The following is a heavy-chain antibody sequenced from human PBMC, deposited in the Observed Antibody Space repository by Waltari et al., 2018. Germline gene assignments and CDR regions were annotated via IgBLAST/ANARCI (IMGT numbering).Heavy chain of an antibody. Sequence: EVQLVATGGGLIQPGGSLGLSCAASWFTVSSNYLSWVRQDPGKGVEWVSVIYSGGSTYYADSVKGRFTISRDNSKNTLYLQMNSLRAEDTAVYYCAREVRQIAAAGEGVDWGQGTLVTVSS. CDR3: AREVRQIAAAGEGVD. D-gene: IGHD6-13*01. J-gene: IGHJ4*02. CDR1: WFTVSSNY. CDR2: IYSGGST. V-gene: IGHV3-53*02.